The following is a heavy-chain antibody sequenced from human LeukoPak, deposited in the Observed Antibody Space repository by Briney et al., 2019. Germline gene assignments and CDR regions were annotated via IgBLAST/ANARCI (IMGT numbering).Heavy chain of an antibody. D-gene: IGHD3-3*01. CDR1: GYTFTSYY. CDR3: ARAKAHDFWSGYYSPYFDY. CDR2: INPNSGGT. Sequence: ASVKVSCKASGYTFTSYYMHWVRQAPGQGLEWMGWINPNSGGTNYAQKFQGWVTMTRDTSISTAYMELSRLRSDDTAVYYCARAKAHDFWSGYYSPYFDYWGQGTLVTVSS. V-gene: IGHV1-2*04. J-gene: IGHJ4*02.